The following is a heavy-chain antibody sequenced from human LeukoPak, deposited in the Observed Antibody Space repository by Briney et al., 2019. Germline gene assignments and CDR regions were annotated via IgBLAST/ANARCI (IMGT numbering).Heavy chain of an antibody. CDR1: GYTFTSYG. CDR2: ISAYNGNT. D-gene: IGHD6-13*01. Sequence: GASVKVSCKASGYTFTSYGISWVRQAPGQGLEWMGWISAYNGNTNYAQKLQGRVTMTTDTSTSTAYMELRSLRSGDAAVYYCARTGGSSWYEDAFDIWGQGTMVTVSS. CDR3: ARTGGSSWYEDAFDI. J-gene: IGHJ3*02. V-gene: IGHV1-18*01.